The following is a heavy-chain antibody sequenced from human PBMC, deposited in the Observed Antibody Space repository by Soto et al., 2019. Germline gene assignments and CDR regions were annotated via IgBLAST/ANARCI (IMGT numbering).Heavy chain of an antibody. CDR2: LSGSDFGT. V-gene: IGHV3-23*02. Sequence: EVQLLQSGGGLAVPGGSLRLSCAGSGFTFSMYAIHWVRRAPGKGLEWVVTSGGSLSGSDFGTYYGDSVRGRVTVSRDNSRKTLDLEINSLRAEDSAIYFCAKARMGSHYDSSGYSGHYFGMDAWGQGTTVTVSS. CDR3: AKARMGSHYDSSGYSGHYFGMDA. CDR1: GFTFSMYA. D-gene: IGHD3-22*01. J-gene: IGHJ6*02.